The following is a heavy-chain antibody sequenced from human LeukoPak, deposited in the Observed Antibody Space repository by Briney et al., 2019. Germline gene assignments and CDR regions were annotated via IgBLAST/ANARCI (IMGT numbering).Heavy chain of an antibody. CDR2: ISGSGDST. CDR3: ANDPLTAASYIFFDS. D-gene: IGHD6-13*01. Sequence: PGGSLRLSWAASGLTFSSYAMSWVRQAAGKGLEWGSTISGSGDSTHYTNSVRGRFTISRDNSKSTLYLQMDSLRAEDTAIYYCANDPLTAASYIFFDSWGQGTLVTVSS. V-gene: IGHV3-23*01. CDR1: GLTFSSYA. J-gene: IGHJ4*02.